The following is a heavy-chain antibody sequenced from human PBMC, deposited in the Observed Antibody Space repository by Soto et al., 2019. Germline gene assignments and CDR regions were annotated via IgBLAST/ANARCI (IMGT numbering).Heavy chain of an antibody. V-gene: IGHV1-69*01. CDR2: IVPMFGTT. CDR1: GDTFNSYG. D-gene: IGHD6-13*01. CDR3: ARDLADVHLWDAFDV. J-gene: IGHJ3*01. Sequence: QVQLVQSGPELKKPGSSVKVSCKAPGDTFNSYGISWVRQAPGQGLEWMGGIVPMFGTTTRALKFEDRVTITADELTTTVYMEIRGLTSEDTAVYYCARDLADVHLWDAFDVWGHGTRVTVSS.